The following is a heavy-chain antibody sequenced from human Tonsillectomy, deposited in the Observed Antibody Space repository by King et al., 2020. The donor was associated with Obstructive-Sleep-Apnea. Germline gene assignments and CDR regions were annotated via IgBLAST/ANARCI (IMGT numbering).Heavy chain of an antibody. CDR2: IYYSGST. J-gene: IGHJ3*02. V-gene: IGHV4-31*03. CDR1: GGSISSGGYY. Sequence: VQLQESGPGLVKPSQTLSLTCTVSGGSISSGGYYWSWIRQHPGKGLEWIGYIYYSGSTYYNPSLKSRVTKSVDTSKNQFSLKLSSVTAPDTAVYYCARRLRLGELSLSHAFDIWGQGTMVTVSS. CDR3: ARRLRLGELSLSHAFDI. D-gene: IGHD3-16*02.